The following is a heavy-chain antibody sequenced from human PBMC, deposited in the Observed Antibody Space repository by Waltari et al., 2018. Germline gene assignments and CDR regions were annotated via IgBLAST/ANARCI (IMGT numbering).Heavy chain of an antibody. CDR1: GGSISSSSYY. D-gene: IGHD6-6*01. CDR3: ARRGRKNSSSSSFWYFDL. CDR2: IYYSGST. V-gene: IGHV4-39*01. Sequence: QLQLQESGPGLVKPSETLSLTCTVSGGSISSSSYYWGWIRPPPGKGVEWTGSIYYSGSTDCNPSLKSRVTISVDTSKHQFSLKLSSVTAADTAVYYCARRGRKNSSSSSFWYFDLWGRGTLVTVSS. J-gene: IGHJ2*01.